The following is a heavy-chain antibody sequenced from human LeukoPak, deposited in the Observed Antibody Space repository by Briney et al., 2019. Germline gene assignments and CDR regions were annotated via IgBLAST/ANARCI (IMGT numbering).Heavy chain of an antibody. CDR3: ARDADYGDYRFDY. Sequence: ASVKVSCKASGYTFTGYYMHWVRQAPGQGLEWMGWINPNSGGTNYAQKFQGRVTMTRDTSISTAYMELSRLRSDDTAVYYCARDADYGDYRFDYWGQGTLVTVS. V-gene: IGHV1-2*02. CDR1: GYTFTGYY. CDR2: INPNSGGT. D-gene: IGHD4-17*01. J-gene: IGHJ4*02.